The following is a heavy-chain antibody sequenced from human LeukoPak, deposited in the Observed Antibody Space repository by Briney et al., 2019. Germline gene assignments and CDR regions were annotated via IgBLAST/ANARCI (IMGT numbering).Heavy chain of an antibody. CDR1: GFTFSDYY. CDR2: ISNTGSAI. Sequence: GGSLRLSCAASGFTFSDYYMSWSRQAPGKGLDGLSYISNTGSAIHYATSVKGRFTISRDNAKNSLYLQMNSLRADDTAVYYCARDKQWGILWDHWGQGALVTVSS. J-gene: IGHJ4*02. D-gene: IGHD3-10*01. CDR3: ARDKQWGILWDH. V-gene: IGHV3-11*01.